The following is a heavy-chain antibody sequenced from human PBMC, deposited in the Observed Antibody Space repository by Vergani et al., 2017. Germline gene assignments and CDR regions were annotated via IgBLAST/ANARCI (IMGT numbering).Heavy chain of an antibody. V-gene: IGHV3-33*01. Sequence: QVQLVESGGGVVQPGRSLRLSCAASGFTFSSYGIHWVRQAPGKGLEWVAVIWYDGSNKYYADSVKGRFTISRDNSKNPLYLQMNSLRAEDTAVYYCARDWGVTVFLYGMDVWGQGTTVTVSS. D-gene: IGHD3-10*01. CDR2: IWYDGSNK. CDR3: ARDWGVTVFLYGMDV. CDR1: GFTFSSYG. J-gene: IGHJ6*02.